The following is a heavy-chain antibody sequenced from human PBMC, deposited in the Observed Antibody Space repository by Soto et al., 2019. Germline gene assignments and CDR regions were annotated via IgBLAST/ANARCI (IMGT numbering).Heavy chain of an antibody. J-gene: IGHJ5*02. Sequence: TLSLTCSVSGGSVSSPNYFWVWVRRAPGKGPEWIGNIFYNGRTDYNPSLQSRVTISVDTSKNQFSLKLGSGTAADTAISYCASGAMSPDDQSNWFDPSRHGTLVTVFS. D-gene: IGHD2-2*01. V-gene: IGHV4-39*01. CDR3: ASGAMSPDDQSNWFDP. CDR2: IFYNGRT. CDR1: GGSVSSPNYF.